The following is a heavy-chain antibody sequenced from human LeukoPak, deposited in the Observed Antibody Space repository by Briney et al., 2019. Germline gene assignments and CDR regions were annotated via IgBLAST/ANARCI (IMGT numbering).Heavy chain of an antibody. CDR2: IHYSGST. CDR1: GGSISSSGYY. D-gene: IGHD6-13*01. V-gene: IGHV4-39*07. CDR3: ARVRSSSWGAPWGYYYGMDV. Sequence: SETLSLTCIVSGGSISSSGYYWGWIRQPPGKGLEWIGSIHYSGSTYYNPSLKSRVTISVDTSKNQFSLKLSSVTAADTAVYYCARVRSSSWGAPWGYYYGMDVWGQGTTVTVSS. J-gene: IGHJ6*02.